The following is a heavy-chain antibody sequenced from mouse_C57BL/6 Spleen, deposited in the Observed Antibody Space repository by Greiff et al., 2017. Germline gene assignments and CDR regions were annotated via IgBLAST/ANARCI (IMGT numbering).Heavy chain of an antibody. V-gene: IGHV1-75*01. D-gene: IGHD3-1*01. J-gene: IGHJ3*01. Sequence: SGPELVKPGASVKISCKASGYTFTDYYINWVKQRPGQGLEWIGWIFPGSGSTYYNEKFKGKATLTVDKSSSTAYMLRSSLTSEDSAVYFCARGAIGAYWGQGTLVTVSA. CDR2: IFPGSGST. CDR3: ARGAIGAY. CDR1: GYTFTDYY.